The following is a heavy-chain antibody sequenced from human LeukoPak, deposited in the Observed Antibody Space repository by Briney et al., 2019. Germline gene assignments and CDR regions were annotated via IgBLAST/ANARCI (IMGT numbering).Heavy chain of an antibody. CDR2: IKQDGSEK. CDR1: GFTFSSYW. V-gene: IGHV3-7*01. J-gene: IGHJ6*03. D-gene: IGHD3-10*01. CDR3: ARGAWFGELRYYYMDV. Sequence: GGSLRLSCAASGFTFSSYWMSWVRQAPGKGLEWVANIKQDGSEKYYVDSVMGRFTISRDNAKNSLYLQMNSLRAEDTAVYYCARGAWFGELRYYYMDVWGKGTTVTVSS.